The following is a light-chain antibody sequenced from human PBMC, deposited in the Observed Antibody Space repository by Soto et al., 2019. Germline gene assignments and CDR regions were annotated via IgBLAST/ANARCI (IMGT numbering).Light chain of an antibody. J-gene: IGLJ2*01. CDR2: RNS. Sequence: QSVLTQPPSASGPPGQRVTISCSGSSSSIATNYVYWYQQLPGTAPKLLIYRNSQRPSGVPDRFSGSKSGTSASLAISGLRSEDEADYYCAAWDDSLSGLVVFGGGTKLTVL. V-gene: IGLV1-47*01. CDR1: SSSIATNY. CDR3: AAWDDSLSGLVV.